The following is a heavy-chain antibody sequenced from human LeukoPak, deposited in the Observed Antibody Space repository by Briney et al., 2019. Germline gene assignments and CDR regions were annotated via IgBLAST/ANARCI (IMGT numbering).Heavy chain of an antibody. Sequence: PGGSLRLSCAASGFTFSSYAMSWVRQAPGKGLEWVSAITGSGGTTYHADSVKGRFTISKDNAKNTVYLQMNNLRAEDTAVYYCVSFYETYWGRGTLVTVSS. D-gene: IGHD2-2*01. CDR3: VSFYETY. CDR1: GFTFSSYA. J-gene: IGHJ4*02. V-gene: IGHV3-23*01. CDR2: ITGSGGTT.